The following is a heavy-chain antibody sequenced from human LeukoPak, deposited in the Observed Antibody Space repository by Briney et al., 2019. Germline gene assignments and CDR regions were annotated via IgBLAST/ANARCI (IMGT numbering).Heavy chain of an antibody. D-gene: IGHD5-24*01. J-gene: IGHJ5*02. CDR3: ARVSERRLPSFKWFDP. Sequence: GGSLRLSCAASEFTFSNYAMHWVRQAPGKGLEWVAVISCDGSNKYYADSVKGRFTNSRDNSKNTLYLQMNSLRPEDTALYYCARVSERRLPSFKWFDPWGQGTLVTVSS. V-gene: IGHV3-30-3*01. CDR1: EFTFSNYA. CDR2: ISCDGSNK.